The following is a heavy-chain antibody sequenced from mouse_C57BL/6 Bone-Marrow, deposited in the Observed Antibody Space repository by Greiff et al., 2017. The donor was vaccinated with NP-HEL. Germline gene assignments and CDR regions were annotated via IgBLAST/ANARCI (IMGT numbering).Heavy chain of an antibody. CDR2: IYPGNSDT. J-gene: IGHJ3*01. CDR1: GYTFTSYW. Sequence: VQLQQSGTVLARPGASVKMSCKTSGYTFTSYWMHWVKQRPGQGLEWIGAIYPGNSDTSYNQKFKGKAKLTAVTSASTAYMELSSLTNEDSAVYYCTIRYYYGSSSAWFAYWGQGTLVTVSA. D-gene: IGHD1-1*01. CDR3: TIRYYYGSSSAWFAY. V-gene: IGHV1-5*01.